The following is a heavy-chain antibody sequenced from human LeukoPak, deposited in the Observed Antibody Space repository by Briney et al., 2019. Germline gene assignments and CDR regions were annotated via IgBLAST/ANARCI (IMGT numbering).Heavy chain of an antibody. Sequence: ASVKVSCKVSGYTLPELSMHWVRQAPGKGLEWMGGFDPEDGETIYAQKFQGRVTMTEDTSTDTAYMELSSLRSEDTAVYYCAIMQEYCSSTSCPHYYYYGMDVWGQGTTVTVSS. D-gene: IGHD2-2*01. V-gene: IGHV1-24*01. CDR2: FDPEDGET. J-gene: IGHJ6*02. CDR3: AIMQEYCSSTSCPHYYYYGMDV. CDR1: GYTLPELS.